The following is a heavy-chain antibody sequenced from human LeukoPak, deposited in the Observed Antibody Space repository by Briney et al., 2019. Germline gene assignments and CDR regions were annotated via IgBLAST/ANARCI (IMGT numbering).Heavy chain of an antibody. Sequence: GGSLRLSCAASGFTFSSYAMSWVRQAPGKGLEWVSAIGGGGGSTYYADSVKGRFTISRDNSKNTLYLLMNSLRAEDTAVYYCAAQYSGSYSYWGQGTLVTVSS. CDR3: AAQYSGSYSY. J-gene: IGHJ4*02. CDR1: GFTFSSYA. V-gene: IGHV3-23*01. CDR2: IGGGGGST. D-gene: IGHD1-26*01.